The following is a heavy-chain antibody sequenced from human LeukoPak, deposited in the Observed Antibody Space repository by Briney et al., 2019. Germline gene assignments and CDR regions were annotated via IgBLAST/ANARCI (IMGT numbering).Heavy chain of an antibody. CDR3: ARHPFATPFDY. Sequence: PSETLSLTCTVSGGSISGNYWSWIRQPLGKGLEWIGYAYSSGHTNYNSSLKSRVTMSLDTSKSQFSLRLSSVTAADTAVYFCARHPFATPFDYWGPGTLDTVSS. CDR2: AYSSGHT. J-gene: IGHJ4*02. V-gene: IGHV4-59*08. D-gene: IGHD2-15*01. CDR1: GGSISGNY.